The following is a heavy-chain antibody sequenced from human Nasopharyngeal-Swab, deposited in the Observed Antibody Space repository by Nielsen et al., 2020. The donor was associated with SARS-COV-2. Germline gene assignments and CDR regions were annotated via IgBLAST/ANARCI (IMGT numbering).Heavy chain of an antibody. J-gene: IGHJ4*02. V-gene: IGHV3-23*01. Sequence: GGSLRLSCEASGFTFSSYAMNWVRQAPGKGLEWVAAIVGSGDISGSGGSTYYADSVKGRFTISRDNSKNTLSLQMNSLRAEDTAVYYCAKDLRGPYFFWGQGTLVTVSS. CDR3: AKDLRGPYFF. D-gene: IGHD2/OR15-2a*01. CDR2: IVGSGDISGSGGST. CDR1: GFTFSSYA.